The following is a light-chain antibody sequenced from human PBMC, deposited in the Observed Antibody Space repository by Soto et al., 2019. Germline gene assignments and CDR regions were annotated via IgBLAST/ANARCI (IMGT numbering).Light chain of an antibody. CDR2: GVS. V-gene: IGLV2-14*01. CDR3: QSYDSSLSGYV. Sequence: QSALTQPASVSGSPGQSITISCTGTSSDVGGYNYVSWYQHLPGKAPKLMIYGVSNRPSGVSNRFSGSKSGNTASLAITGLQAEDEADYYCQSYDSSLSGYVFGTGTKVTVL. J-gene: IGLJ1*01. CDR1: SSDVGGYNY.